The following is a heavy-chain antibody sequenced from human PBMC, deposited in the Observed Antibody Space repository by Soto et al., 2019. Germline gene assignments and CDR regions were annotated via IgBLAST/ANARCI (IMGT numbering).Heavy chain of an antibody. V-gene: IGHV1-69*13. D-gene: IGHD5-12*01. J-gene: IGHJ4*02. Sequence: GASVKVSCKASGGTFSSYAISWVRQAPGQGLEWMGGIIPIFGTANYAQKFQGRVTITADESTSTAYVELSSLRSEDTAVYYCARDRDGYNLGSDYWGQGTLVTV. CDR3: ARDRDGYNLGSDY. CDR2: IIPIFGTA. CDR1: GGTFSSYA.